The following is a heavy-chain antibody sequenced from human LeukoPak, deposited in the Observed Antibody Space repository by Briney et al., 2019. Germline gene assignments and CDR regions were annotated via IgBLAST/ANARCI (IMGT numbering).Heavy chain of an antibody. CDR3: AKDASDSSGWYYFDY. CDR2: ISYDGSHK. D-gene: IGHD6-19*01. J-gene: IGHJ4*02. V-gene: IGHV3-30*18. Sequence: GRSLRLSCAASGFTFSSYGMHWVRQAPGKGLEWVAVISYDGSHKYYADSVKGRPIISRDNSKNALYLQMNSLRAEDTAVYYCAKDASDSSGWYYFDYWGQGTLVTVSS. CDR1: GFTFSSYG.